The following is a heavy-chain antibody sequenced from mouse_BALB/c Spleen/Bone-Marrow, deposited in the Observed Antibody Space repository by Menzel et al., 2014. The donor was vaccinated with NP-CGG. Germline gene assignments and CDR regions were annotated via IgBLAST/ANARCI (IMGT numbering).Heavy chain of an antibody. J-gene: IGHJ3*01. CDR3: ARHAYYDQTEVSFVY. CDR1: GFTFNSYG. Sequence: DVKLVESGGGLVRSGGSLKLSCAASGFTFNSYGMSWVRQTLEKRLEWVATISGGGSYTFYPDSVKGRFTISRDNAKNNLYLQLSSLRSEDTALYYCARHAYYDQTEVSFVYWGQGTLVTVSA. CDR2: ISGGGSYT. D-gene: IGHD2-4*01. V-gene: IGHV5-9-2*01.